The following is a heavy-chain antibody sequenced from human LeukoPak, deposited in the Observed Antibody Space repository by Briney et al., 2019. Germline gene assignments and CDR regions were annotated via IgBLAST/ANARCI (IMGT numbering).Heavy chain of an antibody. J-gene: IGHJ5*02. CDR1: GGSISSGGYY. V-gene: IGHV4-31*03. Sequence: SETLSLTCTVSGGSISSGGYYWSWIRQHPGKGLEWIGFIYYSGSTYYNPSLKSRVAISVDTSKKQFSLKLSSVTAADTAVYYCARVIAGASPGNNWFDPWGQGTLVTVSS. D-gene: IGHD1-1*01. CDR2: IYYSGST. CDR3: ARVIAGASPGNNWFDP.